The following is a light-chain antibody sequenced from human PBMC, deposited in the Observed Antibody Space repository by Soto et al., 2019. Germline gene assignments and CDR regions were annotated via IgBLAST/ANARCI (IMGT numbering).Light chain of an antibody. CDR2: DAS. J-gene: IGKJ1*01. CDR1: QSISSW. Sequence: DIQMTQSPSTLSASAGDRVTITCRPSQSISSWLAWYQQKPGKAPKLLIYDASSLESGVPSRFSGSGSGTEFTLTISSLQPDDFATYYCQQYNTSSPESTFGQGTKVDIK. CDR3: QQYNTSSPEST. V-gene: IGKV1-5*01.